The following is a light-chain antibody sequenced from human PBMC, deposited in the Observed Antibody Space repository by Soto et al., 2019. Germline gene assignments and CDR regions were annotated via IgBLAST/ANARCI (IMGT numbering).Light chain of an antibody. Sequence: EIVMTQSPATLSVSPGERATLSCRASQSVSSNLAWYHQKPGQGPRLLIYGASTRATGIPARFSGSGSGTEFTLTITSLQSEHFALYYCQHYSTGLWTFGQGTKVEIK. CDR1: QSVSSN. J-gene: IGKJ1*01. V-gene: IGKV3-15*01. CDR2: GAS. CDR3: QHYSTGLWT.